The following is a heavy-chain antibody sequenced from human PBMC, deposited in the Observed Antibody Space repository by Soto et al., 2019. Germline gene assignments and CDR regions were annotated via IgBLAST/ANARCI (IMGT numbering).Heavy chain of an antibody. J-gene: IGHJ6*02. D-gene: IGHD6-19*01. Sequence: EGQLVESGGNLVRPGGSLRLSCEASGFVFSTYSMNWVRQAPGKGLEWISYISSTSGTIYYADSVKGRFTIFRDNAKNSLFLQMNGLRDDDTAVYYCANQKIRFSVAGSLYGLGVWGQGTKVTVSS. CDR2: ISSTSGTI. V-gene: IGHV3-48*02. CDR1: GFVFSTYS. CDR3: ANQKIRFSVAGSLYGLGV.